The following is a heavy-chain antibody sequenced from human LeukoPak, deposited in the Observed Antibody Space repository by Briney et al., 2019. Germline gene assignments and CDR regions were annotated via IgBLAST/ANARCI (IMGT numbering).Heavy chain of an antibody. D-gene: IGHD6-13*01. V-gene: IGHV4-34*01. CDR2: INHSGST. J-gene: IGHJ3*02. CDR1: GGSFSGYY. CDR3: ARLSSPEVDAFDI. Sequence: SETLSLTCAVYGGSFSGYYWSWIHQPPGKGLEWIGEINHSGSTNYNPSLKSRVTISVDTSKNQFSLKLSSVTAADTAVYYCARLSSPEVDAFDIWGQGTMVTVSS.